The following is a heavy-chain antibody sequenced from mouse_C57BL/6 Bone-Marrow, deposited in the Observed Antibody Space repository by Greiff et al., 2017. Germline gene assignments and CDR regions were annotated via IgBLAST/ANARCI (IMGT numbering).Heavy chain of an antibody. V-gene: IGHV5-17*01. CDR2: ISSGSSTI. CDR3: ARTEYDYDAYYAMDY. CDR1: GFTFSDYG. Sequence: EVKLVESGGGLVKPGGSLKLSCAASGFTFSDYGMHWVRQAPEKGLEWVAYISSGSSTIYYADTVKGRFTISRDNAKNTLFLQMTSLRSEDTAMYYCARTEYDYDAYYAMDYWGQGTSVTVSS. D-gene: IGHD2-4*01. J-gene: IGHJ4*01.